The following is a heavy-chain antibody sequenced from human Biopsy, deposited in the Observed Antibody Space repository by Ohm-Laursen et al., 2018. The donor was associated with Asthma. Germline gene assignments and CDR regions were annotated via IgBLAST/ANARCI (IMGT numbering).Heavy chain of an antibody. Sequence: SLRLSCTAPGFTFSNYGMHWVRQAPGKGLDWVAVISFDGSNKNYTDSVKGRFTISRDNSRNTLHLQMNSLRAEDPAVYYCAKDVFPGWELRRGPDYWGQGTLVTVSS. CDR1: GFTFSNYG. CDR3: AKDVFPGWELRRGPDY. V-gene: IGHV3-30*18. J-gene: IGHJ4*02. CDR2: ISFDGSNK. D-gene: IGHD1-26*01.